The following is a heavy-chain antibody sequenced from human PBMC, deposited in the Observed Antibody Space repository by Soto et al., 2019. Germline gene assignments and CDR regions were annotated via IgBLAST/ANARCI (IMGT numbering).Heavy chain of an antibody. J-gene: IGHJ6*02. CDR3: AREMAARPYYYYGMDV. CDR1: GYTFTGYY. V-gene: IGHV1-2*04. D-gene: IGHD6-6*01. Sequence: ASVKVSCKASGYTFTGYYMHWVRQAPGQGLEWMGWTNPNSGGTNYAQKFQGWVTMTRDTSISTAYMELSRLRSDDTAVYYCAREMAARPYYYYGMDVWGQGTTVTVSS. CDR2: TNPNSGGT.